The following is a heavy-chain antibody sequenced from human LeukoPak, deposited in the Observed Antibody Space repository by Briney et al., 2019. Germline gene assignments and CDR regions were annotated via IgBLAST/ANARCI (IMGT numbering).Heavy chain of an antibody. D-gene: IGHD1-7*01. CDR2: ISAYNGNT. V-gene: IGHV1-18*01. CDR3: ARDRWLELLSVGIRDYYYYMDV. CDR1: GYTFTSYG. J-gene: IGHJ6*03. Sequence: ASVKVSCKASGYTFTSYGISWVRQAPGQGVEWMGWISAYNGNTTYAHKLQRRVTMTTDTSTSTAYMELRSLRSDDTAVYYCARDRWLELLSVGIRDYYYYMDVWGKGTTVTVSS.